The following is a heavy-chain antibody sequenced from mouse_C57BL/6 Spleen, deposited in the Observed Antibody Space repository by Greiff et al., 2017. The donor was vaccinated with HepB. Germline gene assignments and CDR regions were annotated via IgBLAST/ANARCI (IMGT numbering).Heavy chain of an antibody. CDR2: IDPSDSET. V-gene: IGHV1-52*01. Sequence: QVQLQQPGAELVRPGSSVKLSCKASGYTFTSYWLHWVKHRPIQGLEWIGNIDPSDSETHYNQKFKDKTTLTVDKSSSTAYMQHSSLTSEDSAVYYCATFYTSYAMDYWGQGTSVTVSS. D-gene: IGHD2-12*01. CDR1: GYTFTSYW. J-gene: IGHJ4*01. CDR3: ATFYTSYAMDY.